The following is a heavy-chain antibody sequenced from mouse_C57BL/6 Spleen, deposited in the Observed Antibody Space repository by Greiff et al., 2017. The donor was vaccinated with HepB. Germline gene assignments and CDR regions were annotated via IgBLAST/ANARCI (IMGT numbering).Heavy chain of an antibody. J-gene: IGHJ1*03. CDR3: ARSLLYYGSSPSYWYFDV. CDR1: GYTFTSYW. V-gene: IGHV1-64*01. Sequence: VQLQQPGAELVKPGASVKLSCKASGYTFTSYWMHWVKQRPGQGLEWIGMIHPNSGSTNYNEKFKSKATLTVDKSSSTAYMQLSSLTSEDSAVYYCARSLLYYGSSPSYWYFDVWGTGTTVTVSS. CDR2: IHPNSGST. D-gene: IGHD1-1*01.